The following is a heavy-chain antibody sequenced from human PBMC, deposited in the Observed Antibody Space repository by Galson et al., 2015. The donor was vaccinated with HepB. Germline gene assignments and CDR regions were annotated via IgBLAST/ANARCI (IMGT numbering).Heavy chain of an antibody. Sequence: SLRLSCAASGFTFSSYAMSWVRQAPGKGLEWVSAISGSGGSTYYADSVKGRFTISRDNSKNTLYLQMNSLRAEDTAVYYCAKDGYYGDYRVWCYFDYWGQGTLVTVSS. J-gene: IGHJ4*02. CDR3: AKDGYYGDYRVWCYFDY. CDR2: ISGSGGST. V-gene: IGHV3-23*01. CDR1: GFTFSSYA. D-gene: IGHD4-17*01.